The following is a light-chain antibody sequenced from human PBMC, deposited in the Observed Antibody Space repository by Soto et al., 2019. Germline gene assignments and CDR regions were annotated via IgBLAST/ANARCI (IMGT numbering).Light chain of an antibody. CDR3: WQRSNWPPYT. CDR2: DAS. V-gene: IGKV3-11*01. CDR1: QSVSTY. J-gene: IGKJ2*01. Sequence: EIVLTQSPATLSLSPGERATLSCRASQSVSTYLAWYQQKPGQAPRLLIYDASNRATGIPARFSGSESETHITLTISSLETGDFAVYYCWQRSNWPPYTFGQGNKLEIK.